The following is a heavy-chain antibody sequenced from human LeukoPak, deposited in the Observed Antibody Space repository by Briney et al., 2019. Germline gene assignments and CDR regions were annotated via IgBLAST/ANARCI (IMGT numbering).Heavy chain of an antibody. V-gene: IGHV3-48*04. CDR1: GFTFSSYS. J-gene: IGHJ4*02. CDR3: ARGTGTAY. Sequence: GGSLRLSCAASGFTFSSYSMNWVRQAPGKGLEWDSYISSSSSTIYYADSVKGRFTISRDNAKNSLYLLMNSLRAEDTAVYYCARGTGTAYWGQGTLVTVSS. D-gene: IGHD1-1*01. CDR2: ISSSSSTI.